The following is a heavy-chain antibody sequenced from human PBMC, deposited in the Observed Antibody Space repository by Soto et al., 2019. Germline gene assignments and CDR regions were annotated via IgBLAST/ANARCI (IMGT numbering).Heavy chain of an antibody. J-gene: IGHJ4*03. Sequence: QVQLQESGPGLVKPSQTLSLTCSVSGDSIRGGGHYWNWIRQFPGKGLEWIGYVYHSGSTHYNPSLRGRLTISIDTSKNQFSLRLIYVTAADTALCYCARDTGLAPSGCGYWGHGTQVTVSS. V-gene: IGHV4-31*03. CDR3: ARDTGLAPSGCGY. D-gene: IGHD6-25*01. CDR1: GDSIRGGGHY. CDR2: VYHSGST.